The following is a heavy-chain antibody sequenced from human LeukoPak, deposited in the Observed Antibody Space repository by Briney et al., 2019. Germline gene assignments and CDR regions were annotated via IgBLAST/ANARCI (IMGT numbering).Heavy chain of an antibody. Sequence: PGGSLRLSCAASGFTFSNAWMSWVRQAPGKGLEWVGRIKSKTDGGTTDYAAPVKGRFTISRDDSKNTMYLQMNSLKTEDTAVYYCTTSVVVTASPGYWGQGTLVTVSS. CDR1: GFTFSNAW. V-gene: IGHV3-15*01. D-gene: IGHD2-21*02. CDR2: IKSKTDGGTT. J-gene: IGHJ4*02. CDR3: TTSVVVTASPGY.